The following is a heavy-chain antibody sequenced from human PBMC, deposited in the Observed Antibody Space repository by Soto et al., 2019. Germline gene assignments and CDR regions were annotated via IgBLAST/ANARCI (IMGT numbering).Heavy chain of an antibody. D-gene: IGHD2-2*01. CDR2: IIPILGIA. CDR3: ARTTSTREAFDI. Sequence: EASVKVSCKASGGTFSSSTISWVLQAPGQGLEWMGRIIPILGIANYAQKFQGRVTITADKSTSTAYMELSSLRSEDTAVYYCARTTSTREAFDIWGQGTMVTVSS. J-gene: IGHJ3*02. V-gene: IGHV1-69*02. CDR1: GGTFSSST.